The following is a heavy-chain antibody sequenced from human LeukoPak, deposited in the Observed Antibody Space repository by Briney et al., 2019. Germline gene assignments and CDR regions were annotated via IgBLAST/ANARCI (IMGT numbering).Heavy chain of an antibody. CDR1: GFTFNSVP. CDR2: ISFDGSDK. CDR3: ARVLGFGSPPAY. D-gene: IGHD3-10*01. J-gene: IGHJ4*02. V-gene: IGHV3-30*01. Sequence: GGSLRLSCAASGFTFNSVPMHWDRQAPGKGLEWVGLISFDGSDKSYADSVEGRFTISRDNSKNTLYLQMNSLSAEDTAVYYCARVLGFGSPPAYWGQGTLVSVSS.